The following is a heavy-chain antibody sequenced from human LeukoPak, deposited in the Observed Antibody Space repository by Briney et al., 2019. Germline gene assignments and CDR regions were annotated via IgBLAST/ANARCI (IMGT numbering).Heavy chain of an antibody. CDR3: ARDSGSGSLHY. J-gene: IGHJ4*02. Sequence: ASVKVSCKASGYTFTSYGISWVRQAPGQGLEWVGWVSAYNGNTNYAQKFEGRVTMTTDTSTSTAYMELRSLRSEDTAVYYCARDSGSGSLHYWGQGTLVTVSS. V-gene: IGHV1-18*01. D-gene: IGHD3-10*01. CDR1: GYTFTSYG. CDR2: VSAYNGNT.